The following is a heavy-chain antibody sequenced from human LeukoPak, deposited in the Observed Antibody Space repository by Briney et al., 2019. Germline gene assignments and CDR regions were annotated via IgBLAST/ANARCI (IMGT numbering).Heavy chain of an antibody. D-gene: IGHD5-18*01. J-gene: IGHJ5*02. V-gene: IGHV4-38-2*01. Sequence: SETLSLTYAVSGYSISSGYYWGWVRQPPGKRLEWIGSIYHGGNTIYNPSLKSRVTMSVDTSKNQFSLSLSSVTAADTAVYHCAFHVERTMAANNYFDPWGQGILVTVSS. CDR2: IYHGGNT. CDR1: GYSISSGYY. CDR3: AFHVERTMAANNYFDP.